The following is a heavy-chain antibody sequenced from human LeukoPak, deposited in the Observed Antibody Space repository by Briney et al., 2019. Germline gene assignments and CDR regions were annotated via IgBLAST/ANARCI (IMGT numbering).Heavy chain of an antibody. J-gene: IGHJ6*02. V-gene: IGHV1-69*13. Sequence: GASVKVSCKASGYTFTSYDINWVRQAPGQGLEWMGGIIPIFGTANYAQKFQGRVTITADESTSTAYMELSSLRSEDTAVYYCARDQGGVRFLEWLSLTSYYYYGMDVWGQGTTVTVSS. CDR3: ARDQGGVRFLEWLSLTSYYYYGMDV. CDR1: GYTFTSYD. D-gene: IGHD3-3*01. CDR2: IIPIFGTA.